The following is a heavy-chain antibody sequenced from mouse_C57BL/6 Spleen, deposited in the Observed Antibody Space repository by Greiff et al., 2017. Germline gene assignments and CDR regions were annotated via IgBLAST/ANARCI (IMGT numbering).Heavy chain of an antibody. J-gene: IGHJ4*01. CDR1: GYTFTSYW. V-gene: IGHV1-64*01. CDR2: IHPNSGST. Sequence: QVQLQQPGAELVKPGASVKLSCKASGYTFTSYWMHWVKQRPGQGLEWIGMIHPNSGSTNYNEKFKSKATLTVDKSSSTAYMQLSSLTSEESAVYYCARSVTGLYAMDYWGQGTSVTVSS. D-gene: IGHD4-1*01. CDR3: ARSVTGLYAMDY.